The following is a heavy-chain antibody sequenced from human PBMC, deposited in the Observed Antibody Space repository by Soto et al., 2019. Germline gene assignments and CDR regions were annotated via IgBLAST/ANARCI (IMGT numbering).Heavy chain of an antibody. D-gene: IGHD3-10*01. CDR1: GGTFSSYT. CDR3: ARDGLEYYYGSGSYRRPYYMDV. Sequence: ASVKVSCKASGGTFSSYTISWVRQAPGQGLEWMGRIIPILGIANYAQKIQGRVKINADKSTSTAYMELSSLRSEDTAVYYCARDGLEYYYGSGSYRRPYYMDVWGKGTTVTVSS. V-gene: IGHV1-69*04. J-gene: IGHJ6*03. CDR2: IIPILGIA.